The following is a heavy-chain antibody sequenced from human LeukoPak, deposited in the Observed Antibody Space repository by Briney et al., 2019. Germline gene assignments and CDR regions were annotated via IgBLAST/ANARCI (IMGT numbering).Heavy chain of an antibody. CDR2: ISNCGTTR. CDR1: GFTFSDYY. Sequence: GGSLTLSCAASGFTFSDYYMRWLRQAPGRGLEWVSYISNCGTTRYFADPVKGRFTISRDNAKNSLYLQMNSLRAEDTAVYYCARDQTGITVAATGWFDPWGQGTLVTVSS. D-gene: IGHD6-19*01. J-gene: IGHJ5*02. V-gene: IGHV3-11*04. CDR3: ARDQTGITVAATGWFDP.